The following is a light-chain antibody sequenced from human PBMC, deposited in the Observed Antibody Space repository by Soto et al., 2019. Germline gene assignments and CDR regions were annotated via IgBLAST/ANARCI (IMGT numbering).Light chain of an antibody. J-gene: IGLJ1*01. CDR1: SSDVGEENY. CDR2: EVS. V-gene: IGLV2-8*01. Sequence: QSALTQPPSASGSPGQSVTITCSGTSSDVGEENYVSWYQQHPGKVPKLILYEVSKRPSGVPDRFSGSRSGNTASLTVSGLQAEDEADYYCGSYTTSSNYVFGTGTKVTVL. CDR3: GSYTTSSNYV.